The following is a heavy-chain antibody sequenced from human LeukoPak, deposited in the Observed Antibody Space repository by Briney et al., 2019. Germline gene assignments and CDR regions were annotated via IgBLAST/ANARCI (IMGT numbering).Heavy chain of an antibody. CDR2: ISYDGSNK. V-gene: IGHV3-30*18. CDR1: GFNFSSCG. CDR3: AKDNQPYTVTTIAFYYYGMDV. D-gene: IGHD4-17*01. Sequence: GGSLRLSCAASGFNFSSCGMHWVRQAPGKGLEWVALISYDGSNKYYADSVKGRFTISRDSSKNTLYLQMNSLRPEDTAVYYCAKDNQPYTVTTIAFYYYGMDVWGQGTTVTVSS. J-gene: IGHJ6*02.